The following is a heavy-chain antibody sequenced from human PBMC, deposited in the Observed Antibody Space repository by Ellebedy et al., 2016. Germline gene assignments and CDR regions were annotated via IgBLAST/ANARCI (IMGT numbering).Heavy chain of an antibody. CDR1: GFTFSTYD. D-gene: IGHD6-19*01. Sequence: GESLKISCVGSGFTFSTYDMHWVRQPIGKGLEWVSTIGAAGETFYPDSVKGRFTISRENAKDSLFLQMNSLSAEDTALYYCVRRPRGWSHGFDIWGQGTMVTVSS. V-gene: IGHV3-13*01. CDR3: VRRPRGWSHGFDI. J-gene: IGHJ3*02. CDR2: IGAAGET.